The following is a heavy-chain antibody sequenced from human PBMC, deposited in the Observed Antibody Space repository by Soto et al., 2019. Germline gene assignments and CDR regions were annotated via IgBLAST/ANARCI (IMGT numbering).Heavy chain of an antibody. V-gene: IGHV4-38-2*01. CDR2: IYHSGST. J-gene: IGHJ5*02. CDR3: ARVPPKAVGWSNP. Sequence: PSETLSLTCAVSGYSISSGYYWGWIRQPPGKGLEWIGSIYHSGSTYYNPSLKSRVTISVDTSKNQFSLKLSSVTAADTAVSYCARVPPKAVGWSNPWAREPWSPSPQ. CDR1: GYSISSGYY. D-gene: IGHD6-25*01.